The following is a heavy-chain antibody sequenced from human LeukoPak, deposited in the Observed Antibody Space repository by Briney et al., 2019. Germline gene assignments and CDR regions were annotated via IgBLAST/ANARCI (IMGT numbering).Heavy chain of an antibody. D-gene: IGHD2-2*01. J-gene: IGHJ4*02. V-gene: IGHV3-74*01. CDR1: GFTFSSYW. Sequence: GGSLRLSCAASGFTFSSYWMHWVRQAPGKGLVWVSRINSDGSSTSYADSVKGRFTISRDNAKNTLYLQMNSLRAEDTAVYYCARGGSSTSYTAYVDYWGQGTLVTVSS. CDR3: ARGGSSTSYTAYVDY. CDR2: INSDGSST.